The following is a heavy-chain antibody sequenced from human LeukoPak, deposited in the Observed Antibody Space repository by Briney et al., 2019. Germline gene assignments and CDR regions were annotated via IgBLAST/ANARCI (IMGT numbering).Heavy chain of an antibody. D-gene: IGHD2-2*01. Sequence: GGSLRLSCAASGFTFSSYGMHWVRQAPGKGLEWVAVISYDGSNKYCADSVKGRFTISRDNSKNTLYLQMNSLRAEDTAVYYCARVRGYCSSTTCYYDYWGQGTLVTVSS. CDR1: GFTFSSYG. V-gene: IGHV3-30*03. CDR2: ISYDGSNK. J-gene: IGHJ4*02. CDR3: ARVRGYCSSTTCYYDY.